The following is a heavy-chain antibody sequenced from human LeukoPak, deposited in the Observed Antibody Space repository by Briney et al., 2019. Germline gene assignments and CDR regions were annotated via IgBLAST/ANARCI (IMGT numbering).Heavy chain of an antibody. D-gene: IGHD3-3*01. J-gene: IGHJ4*02. Sequence: GGSLRLSCAASGFTFSSYWMSWVRQAPGKGLEWVANIKQDGSEKYYVDSVKGRFTISRDNAKNSLYLQMNSLRAEDTAVYYCARDGPPYDFWSGYYDRVFYYFDYWGQGTLVTVSS. CDR1: GFTFSSYW. V-gene: IGHV3-7*01. CDR2: IKQDGSEK. CDR3: ARDGPPYDFWSGYYDRVFYYFDY.